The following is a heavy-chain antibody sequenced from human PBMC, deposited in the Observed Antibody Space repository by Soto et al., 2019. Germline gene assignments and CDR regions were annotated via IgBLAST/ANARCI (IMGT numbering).Heavy chain of an antibody. CDR3: ARDRNYDYVWGSYRSGWFDP. CDR2: IIPIFGTA. CDR1: GGTFSSYA. Sequence: SVKVSCKASGGTFSSYAISWVRQAPGQGLEWMGGIIPIFGTANYAQKFQGRVTITADEPTSTAYMELSSLRSEETAVYYCARDRNYDYVWGSYRSGWFDPWGQGTLVTVSS. J-gene: IGHJ5*02. D-gene: IGHD3-16*02. V-gene: IGHV1-69*13.